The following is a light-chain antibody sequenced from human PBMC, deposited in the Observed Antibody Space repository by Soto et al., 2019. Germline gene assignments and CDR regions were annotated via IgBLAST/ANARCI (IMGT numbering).Light chain of an antibody. J-gene: IGKJ4*01. CDR2: DAS. CDR1: QSVSKY. CDR3: QQRSNWPQIT. Sequence: EIVLTQSPATLSLSPGERATLSCRASQSVSKYLAWYQQKPGQAPRLLIHDASNRATGIPARLSGSGAGTDFTLTISSLEPEDVGVYYCQQRSNWPQITFGGGTKVEIK. V-gene: IGKV3-11*01.